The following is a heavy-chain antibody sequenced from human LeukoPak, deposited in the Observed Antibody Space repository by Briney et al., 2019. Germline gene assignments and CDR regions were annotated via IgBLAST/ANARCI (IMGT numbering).Heavy chain of an antibody. V-gene: IGHV3-7*01. CDR3: ASWGAGGNS. Sequence: GSLRLSCEASGFTLSTYWMNWVRQVPGKGLDWVANISPDGSGKRYVDSVKGRFTIARDNADNSLSLQINSLRAEDTAVYYCASWGAGGNSWGQGTLVTVSS. J-gene: IGHJ4*02. CDR2: ISPDGSGK. CDR1: GFTLSTYW. D-gene: IGHD3-16*01.